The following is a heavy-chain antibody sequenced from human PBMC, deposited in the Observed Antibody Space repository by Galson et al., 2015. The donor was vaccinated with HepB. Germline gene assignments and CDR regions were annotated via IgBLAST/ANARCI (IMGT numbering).Heavy chain of an antibody. CDR3: ARDKGHLGADLDY. Sequence: SLRLSCAASGFTFSSYAMHWVRQAPGKGLEWVAVISYDGSNKYYADSVKGRFTISRDNSKNTLYLQMNSLRAEDTAVYYCARDKGHLGADLDYWGQRTLVTVSS. CDR2: ISYDGSNK. V-gene: IGHV3-30-3*01. D-gene: IGHD3-16*01. J-gene: IGHJ4*02. CDR1: GFTFSSYA.